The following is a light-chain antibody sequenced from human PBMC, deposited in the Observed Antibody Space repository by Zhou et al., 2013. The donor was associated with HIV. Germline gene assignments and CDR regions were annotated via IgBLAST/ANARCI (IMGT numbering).Light chain of an antibody. J-gene: IGKJ4*01. V-gene: IGKV3-20*01. CDR2: GAS. Sequence: EIVLTQSPATLSVSPGERATLSCRASQSFGTKLAWYQQKPGQAPRLLIHGASSRATAIPDRFSGSGSGTDFTLTISRLEPEDFAVYYCQQYGSSPLTFGGGTKVEIK. CDR1: QSFGTK. CDR3: QQYGSSPLT.